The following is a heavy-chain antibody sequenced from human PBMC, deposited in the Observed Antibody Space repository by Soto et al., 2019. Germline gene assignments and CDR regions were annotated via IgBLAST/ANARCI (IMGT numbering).Heavy chain of an antibody. CDR3: SRLPPNNWGAPLDF. CDR2: VTSKRYGGKT. J-gene: IGHJ4*02. D-gene: IGHD1-26*01. Sequence: GRSLRLSCITSGFTFGAYAMIWFRQAPGKGLEWVSFVTSKRYGGKTEYAASVKGRFTISRDDSKSVAYLQMNSLRTDGTAVYYCSRLPPNNWGAPLDFWGQGTLVTVSS. V-gene: IGHV3-49*03. CDR1: GFTFGAYA.